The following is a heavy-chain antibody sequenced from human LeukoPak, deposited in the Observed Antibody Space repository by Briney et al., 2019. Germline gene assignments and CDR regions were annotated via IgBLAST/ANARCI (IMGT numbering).Heavy chain of an antibody. J-gene: IGHJ6*02. V-gene: IGHV4-4*07. CDR3: ARDAGVPARYYYYGMDV. CDR2: IYTSGST. D-gene: IGHD2-2*01. CDR1: GGSISSYY. Sequence: SETLSLTCTVSGGSISSYYWSWIRQPAGKGLEWIGRIYTSGSTNYNPSLKSRVTMSVDTSKNQFSLKLSSVTAADTAVYYCARDAGVPARYYYYGMDVWGQGTTVTVSS.